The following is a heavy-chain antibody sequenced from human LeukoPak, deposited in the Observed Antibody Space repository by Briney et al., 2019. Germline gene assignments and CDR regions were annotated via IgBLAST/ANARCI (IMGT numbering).Heavy chain of an antibody. Sequence: PSETLSLTCAVSGGSISSSNWWSWVRQPPGKGLEWIGEIYHSGSTNYNPSLKSRVTISVDKSKNQFSLKLSSVTAADTTVYYCASPSSWRHAAFDIWGQGAVVTVSS. J-gene: IGHJ3*02. CDR3: ASPSSWRHAAFDI. CDR1: GGSISSSNW. V-gene: IGHV4-4*02. D-gene: IGHD6-13*01. CDR2: IYHSGST.